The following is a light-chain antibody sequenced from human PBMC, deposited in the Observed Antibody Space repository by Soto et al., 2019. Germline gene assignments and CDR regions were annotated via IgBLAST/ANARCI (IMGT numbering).Light chain of an antibody. CDR1: SSNFGAGYD. CDR2: NXX. CDR3: QSYDTGLSGLV. V-gene: IGLV1-40*01. Sequence: QSVLTQPPSVSGAPGQRVTISCTGSSSNFGAGYDVHWYQRLPGTAPKLLIYNXXXRPSGVPDRFSSSKSDTSASLAITGXXXXXXXXYYCQSYDTGLSGLVFGGGTQLTVL. J-gene: IGLJ2*01.